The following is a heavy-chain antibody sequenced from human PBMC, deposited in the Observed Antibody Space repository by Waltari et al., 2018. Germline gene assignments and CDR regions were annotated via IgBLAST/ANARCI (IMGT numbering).Heavy chain of an antibody. Sequence: QAQLVQSGAEVKKPGSSVKVSCNASGGTFSNDAISWVRQAPGQGLEWLGVLIPILGIANYAQKFQGRVTITADEFTSTAYMELSSLRSEDTAVYYCARGGSMVATGDYWGQGTLVTVSS. CDR3: ARGGSMVATGDY. J-gene: IGHJ4*02. D-gene: IGHD5-12*01. CDR1: GGTFSNDA. V-gene: IGHV1-69*04. CDR2: LIPILGIA.